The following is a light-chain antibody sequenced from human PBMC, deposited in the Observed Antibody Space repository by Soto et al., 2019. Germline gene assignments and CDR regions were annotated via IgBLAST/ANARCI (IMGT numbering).Light chain of an antibody. V-gene: IGLV2-14*01. CDR2: DVT. Sequence: QSALTQPASVSGSPGQSITISCTGTSSDVGAYNYVSWYQQYPGKAPKLMIYDVTNRPSGVSNRFSGSTSGNTASLTISGLQAEDEADYYCSSHTSSSTLVLFGGGTKLTVL. CDR3: SSHTSSSTLVL. CDR1: SSDVGAYNY. J-gene: IGLJ3*02.